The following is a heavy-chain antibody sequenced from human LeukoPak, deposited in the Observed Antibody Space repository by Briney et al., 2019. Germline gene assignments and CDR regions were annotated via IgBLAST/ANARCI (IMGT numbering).Heavy chain of an antibody. D-gene: IGHD1-1*01. CDR1: GGSISSSSYY. J-gene: IGHJ4*02. CDR3: ARQRRGAKSDPNRNDGGGGGHDY. V-gene: IGHV4-39*01. CDR2: IYYSGST. Sequence: SETLSLTCTVSGGSISSSSYYWGLIRKPPGKGLELIGSIYYSGSTYYNPSLKSRVTISVDTSKNQFSLKLSSVTAADTAVYYWARQRRGAKSDPNRNDGGGGGHDYWGQGTLVTVSS.